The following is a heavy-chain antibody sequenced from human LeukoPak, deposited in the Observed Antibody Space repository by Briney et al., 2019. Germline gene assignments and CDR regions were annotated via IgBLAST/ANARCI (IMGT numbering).Heavy chain of an antibody. CDR3: AHAVSMVWGGIIGPPLFDN. J-gene: IGHJ4*02. CDR1: GFTFSSYE. D-gene: IGHD3-10*01. Sequence: GGSLRLSCAASGFTFSSYEMNWVRQAPGKGLEWVSYISSSGSTIYYADSVKGRFTISRDNAKNSLYLQMNSLRAEDTAVYYCAHAVSMVWGGIIGPPLFDNWGQGTLVTVSS. V-gene: IGHV3-48*03. CDR2: ISSSGSTI.